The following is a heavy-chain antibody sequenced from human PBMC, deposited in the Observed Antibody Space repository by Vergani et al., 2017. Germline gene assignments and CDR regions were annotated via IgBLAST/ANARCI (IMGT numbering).Heavy chain of an antibody. V-gene: IGHV3-21*01. D-gene: IGHD6-19*01. CDR1: GFTFSSYS. CDR2: ISSSSSYI. Sequence: EVQLVESGGGLVKPGGSLRLSCAASGFTFSSYSMNWVRQAPGKGLEWVSSISSSSSYIYYADSVKGRFTISRDNAENSLYLQMNSLRAEDTAVYYCARDPEDVAGTTFDYWGQGTLVTVSS. CDR3: ARDPEDVAGTTFDY. J-gene: IGHJ4*02.